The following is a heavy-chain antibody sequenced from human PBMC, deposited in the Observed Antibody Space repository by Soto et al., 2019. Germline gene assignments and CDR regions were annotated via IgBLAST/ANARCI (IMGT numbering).Heavy chain of an antibody. CDR1: GYSFTSYW. Sequence: GESLKISCKGSGYSFTSYWIGWVRQMPGKGLEWMGIIYPSDSDTRYSPSFQGQVTISADKSISTAYLQWSSLKASDTAMYYCARRNCGGDCYFSDNWFDPWGKGTLVTVSS. CDR2: IYPSDSDT. D-gene: IGHD2-21*02. J-gene: IGHJ5*02. CDR3: ARRNCGGDCYFSDNWFDP. V-gene: IGHV5-51*01.